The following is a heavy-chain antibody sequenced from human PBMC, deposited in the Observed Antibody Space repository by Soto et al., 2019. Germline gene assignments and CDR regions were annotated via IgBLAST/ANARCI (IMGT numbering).Heavy chain of an antibody. J-gene: IGHJ5*02. Sequence: SETLSLTCTVSGASIRSTDYYWSWIRQAPGKGLEWIGYVYYTGSTYYNPSLMSRLTISVDTSKNQFSLKLTSVAAAETAVYYCVRTARQGAVAPHWFDRWGQGTQVTVSS. CDR2: VYYTGST. CDR3: VRTARQGAVAPHWFDR. D-gene: IGHD2-21*02. CDR1: GASIRSTDYY. V-gene: IGHV4-30-4*01.